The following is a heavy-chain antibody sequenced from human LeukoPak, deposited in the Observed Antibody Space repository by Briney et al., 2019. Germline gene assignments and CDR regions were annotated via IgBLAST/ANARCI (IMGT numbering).Heavy chain of an antibody. Sequence: SETLSLTCTVSGGSISRYYRSWIRQPPGKGLEWIGWIGCIHNCGSTSYNPSLESRVTISVDASKNQLSLQLTSVTAADTAVYYCARRASSSSWFYGMDVWGQGTTVTVSS. J-gene: IGHJ6*02. V-gene: IGHV4-59*08. CDR2: IHNCGST. CDR1: GGSISRYY. D-gene: IGHD6-13*01. CDR3: ARRASSSSWFYGMDV.